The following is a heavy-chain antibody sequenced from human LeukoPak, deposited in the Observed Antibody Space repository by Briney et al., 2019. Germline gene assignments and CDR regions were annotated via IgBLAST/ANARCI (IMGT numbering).Heavy chain of an antibody. CDR3: ARSPGSFDY. CDR1: GFTFSSYG. Sequence: GGSLRLSCAASGFTFSSYGMHWIRQAPGKGLEWVAVIWHDGSNKYYVDSVKGRFTISRDNSGNTLYLQMNSLRAEDTAVYFCARSPGSFDYWGQGTLVTVSS. V-gene: IGHV3-33*01. D-gene: IGHD3-10*01. J-gene: IGHJ4*02. CDR2: IWHDGSNK.